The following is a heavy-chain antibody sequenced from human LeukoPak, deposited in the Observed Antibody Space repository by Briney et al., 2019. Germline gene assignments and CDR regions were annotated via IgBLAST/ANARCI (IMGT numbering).Heavy chain of an antibody. D-gene: IGHD6-13*01. CDR2: ISSSSSTI. Sequence: GGSLRLSCAASGFTFSSYSMLWVRQAPGKGLEWVSYISSSSSTIYYADSVKGRFTISRDNSKNTLYLQMNSLRAEDTAVYYCARYSSSWYQLGYYYMDVWGKGTTVTISS. CDR3: ARYSSSWYQLGYYYMDV. J-gene: IGHJ6*03. CDR1: GFTFSSYS. V-gene: IGHV3-48*01.